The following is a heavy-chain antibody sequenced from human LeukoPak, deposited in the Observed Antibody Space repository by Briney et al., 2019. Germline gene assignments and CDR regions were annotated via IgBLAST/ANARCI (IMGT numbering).Heavy chain of an antibody. V-gene: IGHV1-69*05. CDR1: GGTFSSYA. Sequence: GASVKVSCKASGGTFSSYAISWVRQAPGQGLEWMGGIIPIFGTANYAQKFQGRVTITTDESTSTAYMELSSLRSEDTAVYYCARDQGVYYYDSSGPFGIWGQGTMVTVSS. D-gene: IGHD3-22*01. CDR3: ARDQGVYYYDSSGPFGI. J-gene: IGHJ3*02. CDR2: IIPIFGTA.